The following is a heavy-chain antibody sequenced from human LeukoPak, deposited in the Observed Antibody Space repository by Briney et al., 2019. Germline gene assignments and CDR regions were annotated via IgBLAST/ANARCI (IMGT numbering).Heavy chain of an antibody. CDR2: ISGSGGSP. CDR1: GFTFSTYA. CDR3: AKAKAYDFWSGSTFDY. D-gene: IGHD3-3*01. J-gene: IGHJ4*02. V-gene: IGHV3-23*01. Sequence: GGSLRLSCAASGFTFSTYAMNWVRQAPGKGLEWVSAISGSGGSPYYADSVKGRFTISRDNSRKTLYLQMNSLRDEDTAVYYCAKAKAYDFWSGSTFDYWGQGTLVTVSS.